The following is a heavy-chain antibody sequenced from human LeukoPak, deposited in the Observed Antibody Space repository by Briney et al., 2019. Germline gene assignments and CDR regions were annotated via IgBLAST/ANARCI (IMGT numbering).Heavy chain of an antibody. V-gene: IGHV3-15*01. CDR2: IKSKTDGGTT. CDR1: GFTFSNAW. J-gene: IGHJ6*03. D-gene: IGHD1-26*01. Sequence: PGGSLRLSCAASGFTFSNAWMSWVRQAPGKGLEWVGRIKSKTDGGTTDYAAPVKGRFTISRDDSKTTLYLQMNSLKTEDTAVYYCSVGATRYYYYYMDVWGKGTTVTISS. CDR3: SVGATRYYYYYMDV.